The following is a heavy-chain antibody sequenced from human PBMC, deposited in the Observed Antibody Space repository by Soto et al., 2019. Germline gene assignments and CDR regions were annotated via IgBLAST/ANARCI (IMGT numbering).Heavy chain of an antibody. V-gene: IGHV5-51*01. J-gene: IGHJ3*02. CDR3: AGPRDYYDSSGYTEAFDI. CDR1: GYSFTSYW. D-gene: IGHD3-22*01. Sequence: EVQLVQSGAEVKKPGESLKISCKGSGYSFTSYWIGWVRQMPGKGLEWMGIIYPGDSDTRYSPSFQGQVTISADKSISTAYLQWSSLKASDTAMYYCAGPRDYYDSSGYTEAFDIWGQGTMVTVSS. CDR2: IYPGDSDT.